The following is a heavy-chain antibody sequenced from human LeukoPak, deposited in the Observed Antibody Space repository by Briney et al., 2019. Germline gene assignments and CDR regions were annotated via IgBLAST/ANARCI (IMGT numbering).Heavy chain of an antibody. CDR3: AGYSSSWYDY. V-gene: IGHV4-39*01. CDR1: GGSISSSSYY. D-gene: IGHD6-13*01. CDR2: IYYSGST. Sequence: SETLSLTCTVSGGSISSSSYYWGWIRQPPGKGLEWIGSIYYSGSTYYNPSLKSRVTIPVDTSKNQFSLKLSSVTAADTAVYYCAGYSSSWYDYWGQGTLVTVSS. J-gene: IGHJ4*02.